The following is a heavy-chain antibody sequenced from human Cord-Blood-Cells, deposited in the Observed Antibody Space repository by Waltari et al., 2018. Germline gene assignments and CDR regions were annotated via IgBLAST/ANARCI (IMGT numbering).Heavy chain of an antibody. CDR2: ILYDGSNK. CDR3: ARDQSSSSAFDI. V-gene: IGHV3-33*01. CDR1: GFTFSSYG. D-gene: IGHD6-6*01. J-gene: IGHJ3*02. Sequence: QVQLVESGGGVVQPGRSLRLSCAASGFTFSSYGMHWVRQAPGKGLEWVAVILYDGSNKYYADSVKGRFTISRDNSKNTLYLQMNSLRAEDTAVYYCARDQSSSSAFDIWGQGTMVTVSS.